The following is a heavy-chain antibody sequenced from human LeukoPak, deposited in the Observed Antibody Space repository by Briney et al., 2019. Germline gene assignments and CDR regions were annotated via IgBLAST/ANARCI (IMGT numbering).Heavy chain of an antibody. CDR2: ISAYNGNT. V-gene: IGHV1-18*01. J-gene: IGHJ3*02. CDR1: GYTFTSYG. CDR3: ARAPTLWFGGNDAFDI. Sequence: ASVKVSCKASGYTFTSYGISWVRQAPGQGLEWMGWISAYNGNTNYAQKLQGRVTMTTDTSTSTAYMELRSLRSDDTAVYYCARAPTLWFGGNDAFDIWGQGTMVTVSS. D-gene: IGHD3-10*01.